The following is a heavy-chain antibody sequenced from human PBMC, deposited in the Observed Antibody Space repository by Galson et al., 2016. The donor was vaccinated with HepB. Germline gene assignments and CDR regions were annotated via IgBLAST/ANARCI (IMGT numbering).Heavy chain of an antibody. D-gene: IGHD6-13*01. Sequence: DSVKGRFTISRDNSKNTVFLQMNSLRAEDTAVYYCVKGGYSSSWGKFLHFWGQGTLVAVSS. J-gene: IGHJ4*02. V-gene: IGHV3-30*02. CDR3: VKGGYSSSWGKFLHF.